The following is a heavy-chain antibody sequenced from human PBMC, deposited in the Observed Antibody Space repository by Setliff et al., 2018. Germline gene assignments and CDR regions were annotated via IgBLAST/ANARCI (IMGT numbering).Heavy chain of an antibody. CDR3: AKSGDYSNRGHFDC. J-gene: IGHJ4*02. V-gene: IGHV1-46*03. D-gene: IGHD4-4*01. CDR1: GYSFTNYY. Sequence: ASVKVSCKASGYSFTNYYIHWERQAPGQGLEWVGIINPSGGSTSYAQKFQGRVTMTRDTSTSTVHMELSSLRSEDTAVYYCAKSGDYSNRGHFDCWGQGTLVTVSS. CDR2: INPSGGST.